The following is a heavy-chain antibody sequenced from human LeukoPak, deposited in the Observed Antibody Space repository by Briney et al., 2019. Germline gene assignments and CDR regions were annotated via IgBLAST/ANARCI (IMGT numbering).Heavy chain of an antibody. D-gene: IGHD6-13*01. CDR3: ARDATSSSWSPGY. CDR1: GFTFSSYW. Sequence: PGGSLRLSCAASGFTFSSYWMSWVRQAPGKGLEWVANIKQDGSEKYYVDSVKGQFTISRDNAKNSLYLQMNSLRAEDTAVYYCARDATSSSWSPGYWGQGTLVTVSS. CDR2: IKQDGSEK. V-gene: IGHV3-7*03. J-gene: IGHJ4*02.